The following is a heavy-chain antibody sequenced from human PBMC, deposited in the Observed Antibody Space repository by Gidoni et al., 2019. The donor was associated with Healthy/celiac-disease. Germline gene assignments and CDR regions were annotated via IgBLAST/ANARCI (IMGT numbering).Heavy chain of an antibody. V-gene: IGHV1-69*01. CDR1: GGTFSSYA. D-gene: IGHD3-10*01. CDR3: ARNFPGGAWFGENYLDY. CDR2: IIPIFGTA. J-gene: IGHJ4*02. Sequence: QVQLVQSGAEVKKPGSSVQVSCKASGGTFSSYAISWVRQAPGQGLEWMGGIIPIFGTANYAQKFQGRVTITADESTSTAYMELSSLRSEDTAVYYCARNFPGGAWFGENYLDYWGQGTLVTVSS.